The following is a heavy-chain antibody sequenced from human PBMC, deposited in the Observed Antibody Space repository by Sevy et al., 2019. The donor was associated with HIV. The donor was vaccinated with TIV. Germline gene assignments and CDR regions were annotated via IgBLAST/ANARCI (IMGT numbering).Heavy chain of an antibody. J-gene: IGHJ4*02. CDR1: GFTFSTYG. V-gene: IGHV3-23*01. CDR3: ATHRGQWLFTAVFDY. CDR2: ISGSGGST. D-gene: IGHD6-19*01. Sequence: GGSLRLSCAASGFTFSTYGLSWVRQAPGKGLEWVSAISGSGGSTYHADSVKGRFTISRDNSKNTLYLKMNSLRAEDTAVYYCATHRGQWLFTAVFDYWGQGTLVTVSS.